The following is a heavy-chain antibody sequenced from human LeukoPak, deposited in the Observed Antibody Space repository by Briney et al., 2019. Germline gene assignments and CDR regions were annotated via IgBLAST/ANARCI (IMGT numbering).Heavy chain of an antibody. Sequence: ASVKVSCKASGYTFTGYYMHWVRQAPGQGLEWMGWINPNSGGTNYAQKFQGRVTMTRDTSISTAYMELSRLRSDDTAVYYCASHPPNYYDSSGKQTEGYYYYYMDVWGKGTTVTISS. CDR1: GYTFTGYY. CDR2: INPNSGGT. D-gene: IGHD3-22*01. V-gene: IGHV1-2*02. J-gene: IGHJ6*03. CDR3: ASHPPNYYDSSGKQTEGYYYYYMDV.